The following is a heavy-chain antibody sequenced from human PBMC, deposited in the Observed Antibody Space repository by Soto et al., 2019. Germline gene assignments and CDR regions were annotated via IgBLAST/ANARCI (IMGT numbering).Heavy chain of an antibody. J-gene: IGHJ6*02. CDR3: ARDHYYGMDV. V-gene: IGHV3-74*01. CDR2: INTDGSST. Sequence: GGSLRLSCAASGFTFSSYWMHWVRQAPGKGLVWVSCINTDGSSTSYADSVNGRFTISRDNAKNTLYLQMNSLRAEDTAVYYCARDHYYGMDVWGQGTTVTVSS. CDR1: GFTFSSYW.